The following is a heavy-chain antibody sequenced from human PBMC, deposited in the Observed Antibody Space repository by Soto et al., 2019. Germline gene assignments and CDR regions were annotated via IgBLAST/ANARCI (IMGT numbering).Heavy chain of an antibody. CDR3: AKEDTVTTQFDY. CDR2: ISYDGSNK. V-gene: IGHV3-30*18. Sequence: QVQLVESGGGVVQPGRSLRLSCAASGFTFSSYGMHWVRQAPGKGLEWVAVISYDGSNKYYADSVKGRFTISRDNSKNTLYLQMNSLRAEDTAVYYCAKEDTVTTQFDYWGQGTLVTVSS. CDR1: GFTFSSYG. D-gene: IGHD4-17*01. J-gene: IGHJ4*02.